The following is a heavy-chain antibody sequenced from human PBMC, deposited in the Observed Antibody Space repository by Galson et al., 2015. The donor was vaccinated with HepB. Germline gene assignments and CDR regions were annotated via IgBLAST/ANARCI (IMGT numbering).Heavy chain of an antibody. D-gene: IGHD3-22*01. CDR3: AKESLGTMIVVVIPYFDY. CDR1: GFTFGSYG. CDR2: ISYDGSNK. V-gene: IGHV3-30*18. J-gene: IGHJ4*02. Sequence: SLRLSCAASGFTFGSYGMHWVRQAPGKGLEWVAVISYDGSNKYYADSVKGRFTISRDNSKNTLYLQMNSLRAEDTAVYYCAKESLGTMIVVVIPYFDYWGQGTLVTVSS.